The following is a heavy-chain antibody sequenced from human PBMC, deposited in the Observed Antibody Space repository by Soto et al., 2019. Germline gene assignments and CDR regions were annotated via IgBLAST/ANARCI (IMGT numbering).Heavy chain of an antibody. CDR2: INPNSGGT. J-gene: IGHJ5*02. Sequence: QVQLVQSGAEVKKPGASVKVSCKASGYTFTGYYMHWVRQAPGQGLEWMGWINPNSGGTNYAQKFQGWVTMTRDTSISTAYMELSRLRSDDTAVYYCARVAGSASGVQYNLFDPWCQGTLVTVSS. CDR1: GYTFTGYY. V-gene: IGHV1-2*04. D-gene: IGHD6-6*01. CDR3: ARVAGSASGVQYNLFDP.